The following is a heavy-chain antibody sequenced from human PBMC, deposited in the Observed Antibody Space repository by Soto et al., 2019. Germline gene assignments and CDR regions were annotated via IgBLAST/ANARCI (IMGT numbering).Heavy chain of an antibody. CDR2: INSDGSST. Sequence: ELQLVESGGGLVQPGGSLRLSCAASGFTFSSYWMHSVRQAQGKGVVWVSRINSDGSSTSYADSVKGRFTISRDNAKNTLYLQMSSLRAEDTAVYYSARGVRGTTYSDYWGQGTLVTVSS. V-gene: IGHV3-74*01. J-gene: IGHJ4*02. D-gene: IGHD4-17*01. CDR1: GFTFSSYW. CDR3: ARGVRGTTYSDY.